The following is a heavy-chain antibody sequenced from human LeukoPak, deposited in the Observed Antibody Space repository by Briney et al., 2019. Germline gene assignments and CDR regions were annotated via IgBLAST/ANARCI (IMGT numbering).Heavy chain of an antibody. J-gene: IGHJ4*02. CDR1: GYTFTGYY. CDR2: INPNSGGT. V-gene: IGHV1-2*04. CDR3: ARGIPSGVGATTYYFDY. D-gene: IGHD1-26*01. Sequence: ASVKVSCKASGYTFTGYYMHWVRQAPGQGLEWMGWINPNSGGTNYAQKFQGWVTMTRDTSISTAYMELSRLRSDDTAVYYCARGIPSGVGATTYYFDYWGQGTLVTVSS.